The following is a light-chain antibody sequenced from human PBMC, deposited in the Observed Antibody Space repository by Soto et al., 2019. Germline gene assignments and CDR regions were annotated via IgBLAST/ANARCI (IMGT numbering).Light chain of an antibody. J-gene: IGKJ1*01. CDR2: GAS. CDR3: QQYGRSPWT. V-gene: IGKV3-20*01. Sequence: EIVLTQSPGTLSLSPGERATLSCRASQSVSSSYLGWYQQKPGQPPRFLIYGASSRATGIPDRFSGSGSGTDFTLTISRLEPEDFAVYYCQQYGRSPWTFGQGTKVDIK. CDR1: QSVSSSY.